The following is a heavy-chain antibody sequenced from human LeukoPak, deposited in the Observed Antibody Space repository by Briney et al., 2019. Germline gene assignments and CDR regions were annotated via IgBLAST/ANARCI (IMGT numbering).Heavy chain of an antibody. CDR2: VFGGGFGA. CDR3: AKFEGHPWGTYRLDY. Sequence: GGALRLSCVAPGFTFCDFCMALVRQAPRKGLEWGAAVFGGGFGAYYVHSVKGRFTTSRDNSKNTLYLQMNSLRVEDTAVYYCAKFEGHPWGTYRLDYWGLGTLVTVS. CDR1: GFTFCDFC. D-gene: IGHD3-16*02. V-gene: IGHV3-23*01. J-gene: IGHJ4*02.